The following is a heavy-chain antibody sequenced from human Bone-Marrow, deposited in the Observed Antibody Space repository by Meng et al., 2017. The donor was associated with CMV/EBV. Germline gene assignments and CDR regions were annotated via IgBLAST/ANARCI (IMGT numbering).Heavy chain of an antibody. CDR3: AGGTSSGDYFDY. V-gene: IGHV3-11*01. CDR1: GFIFRDYY. J-gene: IGHJ4*02. CDR2: ISDTGSTI. Sequence: GESLKISCAASGFIFRDYYMSWIRQAPGKGLEWVSYISDTGSTIYYADSVKGRFTISRDNAKNSLYLQMNSLRAEDTAVYYCAGGTSSGDYFDYWGQGTLVTVSS. D-gene: IGHD6-6*01.